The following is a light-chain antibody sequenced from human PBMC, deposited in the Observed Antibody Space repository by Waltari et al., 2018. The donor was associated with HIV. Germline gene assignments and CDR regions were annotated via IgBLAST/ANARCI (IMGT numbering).Light chain of an antibody. J-gene: IGKJ5*01. CDR1: QHIKTF. CDR3: QQTYSVSIT. V-gene: IGKV1-39*01. Sequence: IQLTQSPSSLSASLGAKVPITSRASQHIKTFLNWYQVRPGKAPRVLVYGVSSLPTGVPSRFTGDGSGSDFTLTINNLQPEDFASYFCQQTYSVSITFGPGTRLEI. CDR2: GVS.